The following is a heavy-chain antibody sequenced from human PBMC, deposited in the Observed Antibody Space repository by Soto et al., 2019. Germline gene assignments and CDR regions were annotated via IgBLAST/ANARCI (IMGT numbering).Heavy chain of an antibody. CDR1: GFNFDDYA. J-gene: IGHJ4*02. Sequence: PGGSLRLSCAASGFNFDDYAMHWVRQAPGKGLEWVSGISWNSGNIGYADSVKGRFTISRDNAKNSLYLQMNSLRTEDTALYYCASSGYDLRDFFGYWGQGTLVTVS. V-gene: IGHV3-9*01. D-gene: IGHD5-12*01. CDR2: ISWNSGNI. CDR3: ASSGYDLRDFFGY.